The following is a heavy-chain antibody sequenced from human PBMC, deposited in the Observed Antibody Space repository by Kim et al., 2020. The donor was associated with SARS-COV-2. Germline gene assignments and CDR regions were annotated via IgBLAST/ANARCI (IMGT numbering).Heavy chain of an antibody. V-gene: IGHV4-39*01. CDR1: GASISSSNYY. J-gene: IGHJ5*01. Sequence: SETLSLTCTVSGASISSSNYYWGWIRQSPGQGLEWLGSLHFSGTTNSNPSLKIPVAISTATPKIPLSLSPVAVTAADMALYYCARQPPRFFWF. CDR2: LHFSGTT. CDR3: ARQPPRFFWF. D-gene: IGHD3-3*01.